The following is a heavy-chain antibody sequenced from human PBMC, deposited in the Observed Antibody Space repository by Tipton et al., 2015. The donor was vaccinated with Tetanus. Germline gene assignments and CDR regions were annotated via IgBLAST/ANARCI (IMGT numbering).Heavy chain of an antibody. V-gene: IGHV3-23*01. CDR3: ATRLRAGAYGSPLEY. CDR1: ESTLSNYA. J-gene: IGHJ4*02. Sequence: GSLRLSCAASESTLSNYAVSWVRQAPGKGLEWVSAISPSGDATFHADSVKGRLIISRDNSKDTLYLQMNNLRAEDTAVYYCATRLRAGAYGSPLEYWGQGSLVTVSS. D-gene: IGHD4-17*01. CDR2: ISPSGDAT.